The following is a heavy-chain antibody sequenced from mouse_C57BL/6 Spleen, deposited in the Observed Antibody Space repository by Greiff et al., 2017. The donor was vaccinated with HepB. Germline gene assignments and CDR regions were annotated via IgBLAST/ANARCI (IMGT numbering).Heavy chain of an antibody. CDR2: IYPRSGNT. V-gene: IGHV1-81*01. J-gene: IGHJ3*01. CDR1: GYTFTSYG. D-gene: IGHD2-5*01. Sequence: VKLQQSGAELARPGASVKLSCKASGYTFTSYGISWVKQRTGQGLEWIGEIYPRSGNTYYNEKFKGKATLTADKSSSTAYMELRSLTSEDSAVYFCARGEAYSNYDAWFAYWGRGTLVTVSA. CDR3: ARGEAYSNYDAWFAY.